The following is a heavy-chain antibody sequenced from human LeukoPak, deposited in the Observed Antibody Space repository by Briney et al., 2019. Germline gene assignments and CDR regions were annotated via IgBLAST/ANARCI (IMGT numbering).Heavy chain of an antibody. V-gene: IGHV1-58*02. CDR1: GFTFTSSA. CDR2: IVVGSGNT. Sequence: ASVKVSCKASGFTFTSSAMQWVRQACGQRLEWIGWIVVGSGNTNYAQKFQERVTITRDMSTSTAYMELSSLRSEDTAVYYCAAAPAPYYYDSSGYSPPSDAFDIWGQGTMVTVSS. D-gene: IGHD3-22*01. CDR3: AAAPAPYYYDSSGYSPPSDAFDI. J-gene: IGHJ3*02.